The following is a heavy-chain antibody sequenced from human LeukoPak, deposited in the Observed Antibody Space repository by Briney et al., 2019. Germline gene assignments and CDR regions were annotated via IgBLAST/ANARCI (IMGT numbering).Heavy chain of an antibody. CDR1: GGSFSGYY. J-gene: IGHJ4*02. V-gene: IGHV4-34*01. D-gene: IGHD3-3*01. Sequence: SETLSLTCAVYGGSFSGYYWSWIRQPPGKGLEWIGEINHSGSTNYNPSLKSRVTISVDTSKNQFSLKLSSVTAADTAVYYCARWYYDFWSGYYYWGQGTLVTVSS. CDR2: INHSGST. CDR3: ARWYYDFWSGYYY.